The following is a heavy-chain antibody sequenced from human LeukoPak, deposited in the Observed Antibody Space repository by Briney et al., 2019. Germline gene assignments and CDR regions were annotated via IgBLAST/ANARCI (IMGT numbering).Heavy chain of an antibody. D-gene: IGHD3-22*01. Sequence: ASVKVSCKVSGYTLTELSMHWVRQAPGQGLEWMGIINPSGGSTSYAQKFQGRVTMTRDMSTSTVYMELSSLRSEDTAVYYCARAKIRDDSSGYYPYTDAFDIWGQGTMVTVSS. CDR3: ARAKIRDDSSGYYPYTDAFDI. CDR1: GYTLTELS. CDR2: INPSGGST. V-gene: IGHV1-46*01. J-gene: IGHJ3*02.